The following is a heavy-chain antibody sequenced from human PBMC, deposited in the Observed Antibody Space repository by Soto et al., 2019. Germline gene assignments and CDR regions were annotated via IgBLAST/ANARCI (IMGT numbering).Heavy chain of an antibody. CDR3: ARVRPYYDFWSGYSLDY. J-gene: IGHJ4*02. D-gene: IGHD3-3*01. CDR1: GYTFTGYY. V-gene: IGHV1-2*02. Sequence: QVQLVQSGAEVKKPGASVKVSCKASGYTFTGYYMHWVRQAPGQGLEWMGWINPNSGRTNYAQKFQGRVTMTRDTSISPAYMELRRLRSDDTAVYYCARVRPYYDFWSGYSLDYWGQGTLVTVSS. CDR2: INPNSGRT.